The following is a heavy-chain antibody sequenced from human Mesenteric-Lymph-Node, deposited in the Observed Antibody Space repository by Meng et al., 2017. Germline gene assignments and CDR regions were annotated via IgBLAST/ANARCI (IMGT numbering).Heavy chain of an antibody. V-gene: IGHV1-8*03. D-gene: IGHD3-10*01. CDR2: MNPNSGNT. Sequence: HGQLVQSGAEVKKTGASVKVACKASGYTFTSYDINWVRQATGQGLEWMGWMNPNSGNTGYAQKFQGRVTITRNTSISTAYMELSSLRSEDTAVYYCARGVSLWFGEPYFDYWGQGTLVTVSS. J-gene: IGHJ4*02. CDR3: ARGVSLWFGEPYFDY. CDR1: GYTFTSYD.